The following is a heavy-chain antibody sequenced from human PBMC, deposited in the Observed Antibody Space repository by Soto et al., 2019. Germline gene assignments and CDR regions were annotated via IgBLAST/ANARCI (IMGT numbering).Heavy chain of an antibody. CDR2: IIPIFGTA. D-gene: IGHD3-22*01. J-gene: IGHJ5*02. CDR1: GGTFSSYA. V-gene: IGHV1-69*12. Sequence: QVQLVQSGAEVKKPGSSVKVSCKASGGTFSSYAITWVRQAPGQGLEWMGGIIPIFGTATYAQKFQGRVTITADESTSTDYMELSSLRSEDTAVYYCARDRGTSSGYYPYWFDPWGQGTLVTVSS. CDR3: ARDRGTSSGYYPYWFDP.